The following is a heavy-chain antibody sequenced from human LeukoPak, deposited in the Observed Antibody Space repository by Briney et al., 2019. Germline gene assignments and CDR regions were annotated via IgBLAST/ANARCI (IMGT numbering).Heavy chain of an antibody. V-gene: IGHV3-7*01. Sequence: GGSLRLSCAASGFTFSSYEMNWVRQAPGKGLEWVANIKQDGSEKYYVDSVKGRFTISRDNAKNSLYLQMNSLRAEDTAVYYCARDYYDSSGYYMDYWGQGTLVTVSS. J-gene: IGHJ4*02. D-gene: IGHD3-22*01. CDR3: ARDYYDSSGYYMDY. CDR1: GFTFSSYE. CDR2: IKQDGSEK.